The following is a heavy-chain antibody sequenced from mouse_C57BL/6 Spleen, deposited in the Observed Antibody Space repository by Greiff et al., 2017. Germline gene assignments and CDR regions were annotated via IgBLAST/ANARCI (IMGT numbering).Heavy chain of an antibody. Sequence: VQLKQSGPELVKPGASVKMSCKASGYTFTDYNMHWVKQSHGKSLEWIGYINPNNGATSYNQNFKGKATLTVNKSSSTAYIELRSLTSEDSAVFYCARNSNWYFDVWGTGTTVTVSS. CDR2: INPNNGAT. CDR3: ARNSNWYFDV. J-gene: IGHJ1*03. CDR1: GYTFTDYN. D-gene: IGHD2-5*01. V-gene: IGHV1-22*01.